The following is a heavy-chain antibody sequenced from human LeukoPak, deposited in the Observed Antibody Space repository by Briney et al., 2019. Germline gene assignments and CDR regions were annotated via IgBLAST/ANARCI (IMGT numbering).Heavy chain of an antibody. Sequence: ASVKVSCKASGYTFTSYYMHWVRQAPGQGLEWMGIINPSGGSTSYAQKFQGRVTMTRDTSTSTVYMELSSLRSEDTAVYYCARNAYGIAAAGSGAFDIWGQGTMVTVSS. CDR2: INPSGGST. V-gene: IGHV1-46*01. CDR1: GYTFTSYY. D-gene: IGHD6-13*01. CDR3: ARNAYGIAAAGSGAFDI. J-gene: IGHJ3*02.